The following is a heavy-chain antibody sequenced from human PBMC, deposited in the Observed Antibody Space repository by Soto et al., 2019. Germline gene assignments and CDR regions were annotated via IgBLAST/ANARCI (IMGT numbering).Heavy chain of an antibody. Sequence: QVQLQESGPGLVKPSQTLSLTCTVSGGSISSGGYYWSWIRQHPGKGLEWIGYIYYIGSTNYNPSLTRRVPISVDTSKSQFSLKLRSVTAADTAVYYCARVLWTPDFHYYMDVWGKGTTVTVSS. V-gene: IGHV4-31*03. D-gene: IGHD2-21*01. J-gene: IGHJ6*03. CDR2: IYYIGST. CDR3: ARVLWTPDFHYYMDV. CDR1: GGSISSGGYY.